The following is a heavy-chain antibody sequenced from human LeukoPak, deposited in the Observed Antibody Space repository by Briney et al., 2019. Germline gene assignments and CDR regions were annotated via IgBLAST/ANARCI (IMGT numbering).Heavy chain of an antibody. V-gene: IGHV1-2*02. J-gene: IGHJ4*02. D-gene: IGHD5-24*01. CDR3: ARDTRSSYLQYYFDY. Sequence: ASVKVSCKASGYTFTGYYMHWVRQAPGQGLEWMGWINPNSGGTNYAQKFQGRVTMTRDTSISTAYMELSRLGYDDTAVYYCARDTRSSYLQYYFDYWGQGTLVTVSS. CDR1: GYTFTGYY. CDR2: INPNSGGT.